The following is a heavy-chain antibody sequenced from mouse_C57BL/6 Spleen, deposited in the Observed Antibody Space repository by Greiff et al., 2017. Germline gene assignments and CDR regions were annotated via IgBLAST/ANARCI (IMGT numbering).Heavy chain of an antibody. V-gene: IGHV5-6*02. CDR1: GFTFSSYG. Sequence: EVKLEESGGDLVKPGGSLKLSCAASGFTFSSYGMSWVRQTPDKRLEWVATISSGGSYTYYPDSVKGRFTISRDNAKNTLYLQMSSLKSEDTAMYYCARHYGNYYAMDYWGQGTSVTVSS. J-gene: IGHJ4*01. D-gene: IGHD2-1*01. CDR3: ARHYGNYYAMDY. CDR2: ISSGGSYT.